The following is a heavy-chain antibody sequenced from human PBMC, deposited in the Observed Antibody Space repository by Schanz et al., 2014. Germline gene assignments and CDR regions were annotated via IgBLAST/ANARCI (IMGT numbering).Heavy chain of an antibody. J-gene: IGHJ4*02. V-gene: IGHV3-30*19. CDR1: GFRFSIYG. CDR2: ISYDGSHK. Sequence: QVQLVESGGGVVQPGGSLRLSCAASGFRFSIYGMHWVRRAPGKGLQWVAVISYDGSHKDYADSVKGRFTISRDGSKNTLYLQMNSLRAEDTAVYYCAKSYDTSGYSGFDYWGQGTLVTVSS. D-gene: IGHD3-22*01. CDR3: AKSYDTSGYSGFDY.